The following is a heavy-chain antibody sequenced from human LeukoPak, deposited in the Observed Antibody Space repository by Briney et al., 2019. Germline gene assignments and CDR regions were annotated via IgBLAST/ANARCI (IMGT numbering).Heavy chain of an antibody. J-gene: IGHJ4*02. D-gene: IGHD4-4*01. CDR2: INHSGST. CDR1: GGSFSGYY. V-gene: IGHV4-34*01. Sequence: PSETLSLTCAVYGGSFSGYYWSWIRQPPGKGLEWIGEINHSGSTNYNPSLKSRVTISVDTSKNRFSLKLSSVTAADTAVYYCARDYSNYYFDYWGQGTLVTVSS. CDR3: ARDYSNYYFDY.